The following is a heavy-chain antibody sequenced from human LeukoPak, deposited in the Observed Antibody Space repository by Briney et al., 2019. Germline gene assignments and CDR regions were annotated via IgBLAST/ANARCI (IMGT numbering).Heavy chain of an antibody. Sequence: PSETLSLTCAVYGGSFSGYYWSWIRHPPGKGLEWIGEINHSGRTNYNPSLKSRVTISLDTSKNQFSLKLSSVTAADTAVYYCARGLPAVAAPFDYWGQGTLVTVSS. CDR3: ARGLPAVAAPFDY. D-gene: IGHD2-15*01. J-gene: IGHJ4*02. CDR1: GGSFSGYY. CDR2: INHSGRT. V-gene: IGHV4-34*01.